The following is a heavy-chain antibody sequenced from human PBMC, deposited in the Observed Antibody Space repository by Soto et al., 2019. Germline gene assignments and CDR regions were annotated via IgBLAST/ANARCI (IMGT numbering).Heavy chain of an antibody. CDR1: GGSISSGGYY. CDR2: ISYSGST. Sequence: QVQLQESGPGLVKPSQTLSLTCTVSGGSISSGGYYWSWIRQHPGKCLEWIGYISYSGSTYYNPSTTSRVTRSADRSKSKVSLKLSSVTAADTAVYYCARSEPQLWFDCWGQGTLVTVT. D-gene: IGHD5-18*01. CDR3: ARSEPQLWFDC. V-gene: IGHV4-31*03. J-gene: IGHJ4*02.